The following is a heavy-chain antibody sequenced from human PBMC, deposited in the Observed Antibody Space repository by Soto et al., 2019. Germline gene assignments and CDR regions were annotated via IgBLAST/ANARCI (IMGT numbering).Heavy chain of an antibody. Sequence: SETLSLTCAVYGGSFSGYDWSWIRQPPGKGLEWIGEINHSGSTNYNPSLESRVTISVDTSKNQFSLKLSSVTAADTAVYYCARGLVGRTPKRYNWFDPWGQGTLVTV. CDR1: GGSFSGYD. J-gene: IGHJ5*02. D-gene: IGHD1-26*01. V-gene: IGHV4-34*01. CDR3: ARGLVGRTPKRYNWFDP. CDR2: INHSGST.